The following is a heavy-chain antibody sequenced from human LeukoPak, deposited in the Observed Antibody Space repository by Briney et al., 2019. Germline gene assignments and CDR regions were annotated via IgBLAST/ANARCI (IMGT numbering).Heavy chain of an antibody. CDR1: GYTFTDYY. D-gene: IGHD6-6*01. J-gene: IGHJ4*02. Sequence: ASVKVSCKASGYTFTDYYMHWVRQAPGQGLEWMGWINPNSGGTNFAQKFQGRVAMTRDTSISTAYLELGSLRSDDTAVYFCARTRWQLVPYFDSWGQGTLVTVSS. CDR2: INPNSGGT. V-gene: IGHV1-2*02. CDR3: ARTRWQLVPYFDS.